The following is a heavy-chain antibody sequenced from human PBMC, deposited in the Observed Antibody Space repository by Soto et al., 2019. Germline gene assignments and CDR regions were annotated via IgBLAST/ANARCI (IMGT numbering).Heavy chain of an antibody. CDR3: ARLEGLATISYYFDF. V-gene: IGHV4-59*08. CDR1: GGSISSSY. Sequence: PSETLSLTCTVSGGSISSSYWTWIRQPPGKALECIGFIYYSGSTYYNPSLKTRVTMSLDKSKSQFSLKLNSVTAADAAVYFCARLEGLATISYYFDFWGQGALVTVS. J-gene: IGHJ4*02. D-gene: IGHD3-9*01. CDR2: IYYSGST.